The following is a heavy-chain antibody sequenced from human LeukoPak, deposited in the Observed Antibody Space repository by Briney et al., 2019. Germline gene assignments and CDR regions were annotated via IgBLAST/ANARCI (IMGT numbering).Heavy chain of an antibody. CDR3: ASVSAVFGADY. V-gene: IGHV3-7*02. D-gene: IGHD3-16*01. CDR1: GFTFNSYW. Sequence: GGSLRLSCAASGFTFNSYWMSWVRQAPGKGREWVANIKQDGSEKYYVDSVKGRFTIPRDNGKNSLYLQMNSYTSEDMAVYYCASVSAVFGADYWGQGTLVTVSS. J-gene: IGHJ4*02. CDR2: IKQDGSEK.